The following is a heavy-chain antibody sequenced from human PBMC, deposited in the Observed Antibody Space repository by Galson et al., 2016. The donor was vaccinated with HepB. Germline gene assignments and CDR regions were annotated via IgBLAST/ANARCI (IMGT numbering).Heavy chain of an antibody. Sequence: SETLSLTCSVVRGSLSGFYWGWIRQSPGRGLEWIGEVHYTGTTNYNPSLKSRVIISVDTSKNQFSLKLSSVTAADTAVYYCARGGSRIEASGAFEDWGQGSLVTVSS. D-gene: IGHD6-25*01. CDR3: ARGGSRIEASGAFED. CDR2: VHYTGTT. J-gene: IGHJ4*02. V-gene: IGHV4-34*01. CDR1: RGSLSGFY.